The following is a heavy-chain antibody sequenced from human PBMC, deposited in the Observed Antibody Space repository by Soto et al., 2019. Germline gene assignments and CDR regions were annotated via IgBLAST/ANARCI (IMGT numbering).Heavy chain of an antibody. CDR1: GYSFTSYW. Sequence: PGESLKISCKSSGYSFTSYWSGWVRQMPGKGLQWMGIIYPGDSDTRYSPSFQGQVTISADKSISTAYLQWSSLKASDTAMYYCARHGGVEIAARWGMDVWGQGTTVTVSS. CDR3: ARHGGVEIAARWGMDV. V-gene: IGHV5-51*01. CDR2: IYPGDSDT. J-gene: IGHJ6*02. D-gene: IGHD6-6*01.